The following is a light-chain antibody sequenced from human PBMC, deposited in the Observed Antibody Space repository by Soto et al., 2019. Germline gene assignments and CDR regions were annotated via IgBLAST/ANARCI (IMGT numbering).Light chain of an antibody. CDR3: QQYGALPIT. J-gene: IGKJ3*01. Sequence: EIVLTQSPGTLSLSPGERATLSCRASQRGSTNYLAWYRQKPGQAPRLLISAASTRATSIPDRISGSGSGTDFTLTISRLESEDYAVDYCQQYGALPITFGPGTKVEIK. CDR2: AAS. V-gene: IGKV3-20*01. CDR1: QRGSTNY.